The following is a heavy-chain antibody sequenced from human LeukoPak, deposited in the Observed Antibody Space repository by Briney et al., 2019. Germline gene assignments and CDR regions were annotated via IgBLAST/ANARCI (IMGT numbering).Heavy chain of an antibody. CDR2: IYHDETT. V-gene: IGHV4/OR15-8*01. D-gene: IGHD3-10*01. Sequence: SVTLSLTYIVSGGSISSGTWWNWVRQPPGKGLECIGEIYHDETTNYSPSLKSRVTMSVDKSKNHFSLRLSAVTAADTAVYYCARADTSGTSSSDAFDIWGQGTMVTVSS. CDR1: GGSISSGTW. CDR3: ARADTSGTSSSDAFDI. J-gene: IGHJ3*02.